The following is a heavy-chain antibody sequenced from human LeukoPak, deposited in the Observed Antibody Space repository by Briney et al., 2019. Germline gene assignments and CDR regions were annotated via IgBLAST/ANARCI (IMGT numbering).Heavy chain of an antibody. V-gene: IGHV1-8*01. Sequence: ASVKVSCKASGYTFTSYDINWVRQATGQGLEWMGWMNPNSGNTGYAQKFQGRVTMTRNTSISAAYMELSSLRSEDTAVYYCARVESHDYGDLTKDYWGQGTLVTVSS. D-gene: IGHD4-17*01. CDR2: MNPNSGNT. J-gene: IGHJ4*02. CDR1: GYTFTSYD. CDR3: ARVESHDYGDLTKDY.